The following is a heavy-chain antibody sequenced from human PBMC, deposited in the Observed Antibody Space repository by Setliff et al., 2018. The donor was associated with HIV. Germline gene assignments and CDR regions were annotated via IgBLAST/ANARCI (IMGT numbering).Heavy chain of an antibody. J-gene: IGHJ4*02. D-gene: IGHD3-16*01. CDR1: GGTFSSYA. V-gene: IGHV1-46*01. CDR3: ARAVASRNIRGEYSFDY. CDR2: IDPSGGST. Sequence: ASVKVSCKASGGTFSSYAINWVRQAPGQGLEWMGIIDPSGGSTNYAQKFQGRLTMTSDTSTSNVYMELSSLRSEDTAVYYCARAVASRNIRGEYSFDYWGQGTLVTVSS.